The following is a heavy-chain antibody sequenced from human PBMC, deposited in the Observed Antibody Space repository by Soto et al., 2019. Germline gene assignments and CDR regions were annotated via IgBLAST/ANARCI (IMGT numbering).Heavy chain of an antibody. CDR1: GFTFNTYA. CDR2: ISGNGVTT. Sequence: EVQLLESGGGLVQPGGSLRLSCAASGFTFNTYAMSWVRQVSERGLEWVSSISGNGVTTYYADSVKGRFTISRDNSKNTLYLLMNSLRGEDTAVYYCAKGRALWFGHHDSYYYGMDVWGQGTTVTVSS. D-gene: IGHD3-10*01. V-gene: IGHV3-23*01. J-gene: IGHJ6*02. CDR3: AKGRALWFGHHDSYYYGMDV.